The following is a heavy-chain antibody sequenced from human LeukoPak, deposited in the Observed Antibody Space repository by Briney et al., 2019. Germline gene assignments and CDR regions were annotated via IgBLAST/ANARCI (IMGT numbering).Heavy chain of an antibody. Sequence: SVKVSCKASGGTFSSYAISWVRQAPGQGREWMGGIIPIFGTANYAQKFQGRVTITADESTSTAYMELSSLRSEDTAVYYCARDRRVGATHNWFDPWGQGTLVTVSS. J-gene: IGHJ5*02. CDR3: ARDRRVGATHNWFDP. D-gene: IGHD1-26*01. CDR2: IIPIFGTA. V-gene: IGHV1-69*01. CDR1: GGTFSSYA.